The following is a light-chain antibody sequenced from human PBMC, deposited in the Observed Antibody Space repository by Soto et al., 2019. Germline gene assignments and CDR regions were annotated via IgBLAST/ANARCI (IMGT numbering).Light chain of an antibody. V-gene: IGLV1-44*01. J-gene: IGLJ1*01. CDR3: AAWDDTLDEYV. CDR2: RTF. CDR1: DSSIGSKT. Sequence: QSVLTQPPSASGTPGQRVTISCSGRDSSIGSKTVDWYQHLPGTAPKLLIHRTFQRPSGVPARFSGSKSDTSASLAISGLQSEDEAEYYCAAWDDTLDEYVFGTGTKVTVL.